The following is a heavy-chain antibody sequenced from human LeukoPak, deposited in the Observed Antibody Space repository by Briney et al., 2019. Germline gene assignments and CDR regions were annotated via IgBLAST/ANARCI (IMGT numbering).Heavy chain of an antibody. Sequence: GGSLRLPCAASGFTFDDYAMHWVRQAPGKGLEWVSLISGDGGSTYYADSVKGRFTISRDNSKNSLYPQMNSLRTEDTALYYCAKDASYYDFWSGYYRQYYYYGMDVWGQGTTVTVSS. CDR1: GFTFDDYA. V-gene: IGHV3-43*02. J-gene: IGHJ6*02. CDR3: AKDASYYDFWSGYYRQYYYYGMDV. CDR2: ISGDGGST. D-gene: IGHD3-3*01.